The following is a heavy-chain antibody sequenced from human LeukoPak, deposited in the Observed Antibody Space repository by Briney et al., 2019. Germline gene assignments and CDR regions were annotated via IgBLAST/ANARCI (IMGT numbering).Heavy chain of an antibody. J-gene: IGHJ4*02. CDR3: GGGYSYGYWVDY. CDR1: GYTFTGYY. D-gene: IGHD5-18*01. Sequence: ASVKVSCKASGYTFTGYYMHWVRQAPGQGLEWMGWINPNSGGTNYAQKFQGRITMTRDTSISTAYMELSRLRSDDTAVYYCGGGYSYGYWVDYWGQGTLVTVSS. CDR2: INPNSGGT. V-gene: IGHV1-2*02.